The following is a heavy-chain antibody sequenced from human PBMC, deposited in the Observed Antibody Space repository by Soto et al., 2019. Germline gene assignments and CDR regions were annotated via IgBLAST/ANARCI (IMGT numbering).Heavy chain of an antibody. D-gene: IGHD2-21*02. Sequence: QVQLVQSGAEVKKPGSSVKVSCKASGGTFSSYAISWVRQAPGQGLEWMGGIIPIFGTANYAQKFQGRVTITADESTSTAYIELSSLRSEDTAVYYCATEPPYCGGDCYAFDYWGQGTLVTVSS. J-gene: IGHJ4*02. V-gene: IGHV1-69*01. CDR1: GGTFSSYA. CDR2: IIPIFGTA. CDR3: ATEPPYCGGDCYAFDY.